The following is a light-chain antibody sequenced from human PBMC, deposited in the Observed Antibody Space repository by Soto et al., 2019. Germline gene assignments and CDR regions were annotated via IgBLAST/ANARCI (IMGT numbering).Light chain of an antibody. J-gene: IGKJ1*01. Sequence: EIVMTQSPATLSVSPGERATLSCRASQSISSNLAWYQQKPGQAPRLLISGASTRATGIPVRFSGSGSGTEFTLTISSLQSEDFAVYYCQQYSNWPLWTFGQGTKVEI. CDR3: QQYSNWPLWT. V-gene: IGKV3-15*01. CDR1: QSISSN. CDR2: GAS.